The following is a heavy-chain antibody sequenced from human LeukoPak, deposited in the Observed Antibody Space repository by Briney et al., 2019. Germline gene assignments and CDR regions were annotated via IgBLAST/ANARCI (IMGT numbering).Heavy chain of an antibody. CDR1: GYTFTSFY. J-gene: IGHJ4*02. Sequence: GASVKVSCKASGYTFTSFYLHWVRQAPGQGFEWMGIINPNDGRTKYALRFQGRVTMTTDTSRSTGYMELSSLSSDDTAMYYCARGPLWWEPPRETQYSFDYWGQGTLVTVSS. D-gene: IGHD1-26*01. V-gene: IGHV1-46*01. CDR2: INPNDGRT. CDR3: ARGPLWWEPPRETQYSFDY.